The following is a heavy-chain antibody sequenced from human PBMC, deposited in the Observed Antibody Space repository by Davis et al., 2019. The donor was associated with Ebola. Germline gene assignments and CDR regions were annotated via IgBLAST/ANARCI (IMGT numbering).Heavy chain of an antibody. CDR2: VRSHGSDD. V-gene: IGHV3-30*02. Sequence: GGSLRLSCAASGFTFSSHAMHWVRQAPGRGLEWVAFVRSHGSDDHYADSVKGRFTISRDNSKNTLYLQMNSLRPEDTAVYYCAGDSDDYSFDYWGQGTLVTVSS. J-gene: IGHJ4*02. CDR3: AGDSDDYSFDY. D-gene: IGHD4-11*01. CDR1: GFTFSSHA.